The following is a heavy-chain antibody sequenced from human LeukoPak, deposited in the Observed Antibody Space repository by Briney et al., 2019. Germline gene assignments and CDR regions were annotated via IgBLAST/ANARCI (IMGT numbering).Heavy chain of an antibody. CDR2: ISYDGSNK. CDR3: AKGIIATHAFDI. J-gene: IGHJ3*02. D-gene: IGHD6-13*01. V-gene: IGHV3-30*18. CDR1: GFTFSSYW. Sequence: PGGSLRLSCAASGFTFSSYWMHWVRQAPGKGLEWVAVISYDGSNKYYADSVKGRLTISRDNSKNTLYLQMNSLRAEDTAVYYCAKGIIATHAFDIWGQGTMVTVSS.